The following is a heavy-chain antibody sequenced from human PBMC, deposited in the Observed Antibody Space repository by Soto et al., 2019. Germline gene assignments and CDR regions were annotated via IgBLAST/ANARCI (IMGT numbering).Heavy chain of an antibody. CDR2: IWYDGSNK. V-gene: IGHV3-33*01. D-gene: IGHD2-2*01. J-gene: IGHJ6*02. CDR3: ASELYCSSTSCYLDV. CDR1: GFTFSSYG. Sequence: QVQLVESGGGVVQPGRSLRLSCAASGFTFSSYGMHWVRQAPGKGLEWVAGIWYDGSNKYYADSVKGRFTISRDNSKNTLYLQMNSLRAEDTAVYYCASELYCSSTSCYLDVWGQGTTVTVSS.